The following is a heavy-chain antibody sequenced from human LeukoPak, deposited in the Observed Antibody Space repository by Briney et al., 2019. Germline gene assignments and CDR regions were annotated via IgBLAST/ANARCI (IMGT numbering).Heavy chain of an antibody. Sequence: SETLSLTCTVTGGSINNYYWSWIRQPAGKGLEWIGRIYTRGSTNYNPSLKSRVTMSVDTSKNQFSLKLSSVTAADTAVYYCARERYCSADICSGGDAFDIWGQGTMVSVSS. V-gene: IGHV4-4*07. CDR2: IYTRGST. CDR1: GGSINNYY. J-gene: IGHJ3*02. CDR3: ARERYCSADICSGGDAFDI. D-gene: IGHD2-15*01.